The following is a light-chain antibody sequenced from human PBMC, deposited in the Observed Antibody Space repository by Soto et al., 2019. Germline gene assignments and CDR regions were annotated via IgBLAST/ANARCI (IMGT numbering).Light chain of an antibody. V-gene: IGLV2-23*02. CDR2: EVS. J-gene: IGLJ1*01. CDR3: CSYAGSSTQSYV. CDR1: NSDVGSYNL. Sequence: QSALTQPASVSGSPGQSITISCTGTNSDVGSYNLVSWYQQHPGKAPKVIIYEVSERPSGVSDRFSGSKSGNTASLMISGLQAEDEADYYCCSYAGSSTQSYVFGSGTKVTLL.